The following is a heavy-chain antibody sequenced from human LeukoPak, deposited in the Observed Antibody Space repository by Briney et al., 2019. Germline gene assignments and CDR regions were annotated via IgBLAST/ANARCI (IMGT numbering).Heavy chain of an antibody. V-gene: IGHV4-34*09. CDR2: IYYSGST. CDR1: GGSFSGYY. Sequence: SETLSLACAVYGGSFSGYYWSWIRQPPGKGLEWIGYIYYSGSTYYNPSLKSRVTISVDTSKNQFSLKLSSVTAADTAVYYCARDGDYFDYWGQGTLVTVSS. CDR3: ARDGDYFDY. J-gene: IGHJ4*02. D-gene: IGHD2-15*01.